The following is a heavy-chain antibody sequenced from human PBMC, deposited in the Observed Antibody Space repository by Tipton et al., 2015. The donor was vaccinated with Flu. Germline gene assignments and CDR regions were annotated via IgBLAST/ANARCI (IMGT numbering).Heavy chain of an antibody. V-gene: IGHV4-4*07. J-gene: IGHJ3*02. CDR2: IYASGVT. D-gene: IGHD7-27*01. Sequence: GEALGTHYWTWFRQPAGERLEWIGRIYASGVTNYNPSLKSRVTMSIDTSKNQFSLRLSSVTAADTAVYYCARDPHKLGGESDAFDIWGQGTMVTVSS. CDR1: GEALGTHY. CDR3: ARDPHKLGGESDAFDI.